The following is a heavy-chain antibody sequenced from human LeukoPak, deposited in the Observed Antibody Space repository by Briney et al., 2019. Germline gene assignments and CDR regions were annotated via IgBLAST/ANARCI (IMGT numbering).Heavy chain of an antibody. CDR2: MNPNTGNT. D-gene: IGHD3-22*01. CDR3: ARDSGYRSDF. CDR1: GYSFASYN. V-gene: IGHV1-8*01. Sequence: VASVKVSCKASGYSFASYNINWVRQAPGQGLEWMGWMNPNTGNTGYAQRFQGRLTMTKDISSSTAYMEVSSLRYDDTAVYYCARDSGYRSDFWGQGTLVTVSS. J-gene: IGHJ4*02.